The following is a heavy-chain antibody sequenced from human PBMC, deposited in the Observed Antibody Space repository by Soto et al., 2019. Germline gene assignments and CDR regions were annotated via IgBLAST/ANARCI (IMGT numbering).Heavy chain of an antibody. CDR3: ARDSYFDY. V-gene: IGHV4-59*01. CDR1: GGSISSYY. CDR2: IYYSGST. J-gene: IGHJ4*02. Sequence: SETLSLTCTVSGGSISSYYWSWIRQPPGKGLEWIGYIYYSGSTNYNPSLKSRVTISVDTSKNQFSLKLSSVTAADTAVYYCARDSYFDYWGQGTLVTVSS.